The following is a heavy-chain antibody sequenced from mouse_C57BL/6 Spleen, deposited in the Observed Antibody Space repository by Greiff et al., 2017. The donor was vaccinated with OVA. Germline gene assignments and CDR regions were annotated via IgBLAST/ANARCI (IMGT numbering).Heavy chain of an antibody. V-gene: IGHV1-5*01. CDR2: IYPGNSDT. CDR3: TRGNDYDGGYYFDY. D-gene: IGHD2-4*01. CDR1: GYTFTSYW. Sequence: EVQLQQSGTVLARPGASVKMSCKTSGYTFTSYWMHWVKQRPGQGLEWIGAIYPGNSDTSYNQKFKGKAKLTAVTSASTAYMELSSLTNEDSAVYYCTRGNDYDGGYYFDYWGQGTTLTVSS. J-gene: IGHJ2*01.